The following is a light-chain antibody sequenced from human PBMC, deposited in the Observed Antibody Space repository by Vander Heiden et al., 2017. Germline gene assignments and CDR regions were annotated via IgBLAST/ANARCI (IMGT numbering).Light chain of an antibody. CDR1: QSISSW. J-gene: IGKJ1*01. CDR3: QQYNGSPST. V-gene: IGKV1-5*03. CDR2: KAS. Sequence: DIQMTQSPSTLSASVGDRVTITCRASQSISSWLAWYQQKTGKAPKLLIYKASSLESAVPSRFSGSGSATEFTLTIISLQPDDFATYYCQQYNGSPSTFGQGTKVEIK.